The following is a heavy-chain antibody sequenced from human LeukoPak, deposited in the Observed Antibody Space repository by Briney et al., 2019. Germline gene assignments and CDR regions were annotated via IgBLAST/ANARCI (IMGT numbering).Heavy chain of an antibody. CDR2: INWNSGSI. CDR3: VKDRRNPYRPEGPFDP. D-gene: IGHD1-14*01. CDR1: GFTFEDYA. J-gene: IGHJ5*02. V-gene: IGHV3-9*01. Sequence: GGSLRLSCAASGFTFEDYAMHWVRQAPGKGLEWVSGINWNSGSIGYADSVKGRFTISRDNVMNSLYLQMNSLRPEDTALYYCVKDRRNPYRPEGPFDPWGQGTLVTVSS.